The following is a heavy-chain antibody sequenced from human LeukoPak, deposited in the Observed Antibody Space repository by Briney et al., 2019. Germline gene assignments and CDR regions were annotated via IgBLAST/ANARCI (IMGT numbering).Heavy chain of an antibody. CDR3: ARQRVLRFLEWLTRAFDI. Sequence: PSETLSLTCTVSGGSISSYYWGWIRQPPGKGLEWIGSIYYSGSTYYNPSLKSRVTISVDTSKNQFSLKLSSVTAADTAVYYCARQRVLRFLEWLTRAFDIWGQGTMVTVSS. J-gene: IGHJ3*02. D-gene: IGHD3-3*01. V-gene: IGHV4-39*01. CDR2: IYYSGST. CDR1: GGSISSYY.